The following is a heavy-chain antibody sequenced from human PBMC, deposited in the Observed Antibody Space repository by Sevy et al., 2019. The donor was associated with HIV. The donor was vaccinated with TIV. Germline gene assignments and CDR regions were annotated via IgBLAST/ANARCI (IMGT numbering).Heavy chain of an antibody. Sequence: ASVKVSCKASGGTFSNYALSWARQAPGQGLEWMGGIIPIFGTTNFAQPFQGRVTITADEFTSTAYMELSSLRSADTAVYYCARTPILVIPGATDLYFDNWGQGTLVTVSS. V-gene: IGHV1-69*13. CDR1: GGTFSNYA. D-gene: IGHD2-2*01. CDR3: ARTPILVIPGATDLYFDN. CDR2: IIPIFGTT. J-gene: IGHJ4*02.